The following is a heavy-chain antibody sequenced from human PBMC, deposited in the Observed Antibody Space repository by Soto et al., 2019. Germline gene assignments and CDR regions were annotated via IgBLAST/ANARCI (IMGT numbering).Heavy chain of an antibody. Sequence: GGSLRLSCAASGFTFSSYSMNWVRQAPGKGLEWVSSISSSSSYIYYADSVKGRFTISRDNAKNSLYLQMNSLRAEDTAVYYCARARGDYEMYYFDYWGQGTLVTVSS. D-gene: IGHD4-17*01. CDR2: ISSSSSYI. CDR3: ARARGDYEMYYFDY. CDR1: GFTFSSYS. J-gene: IGHJ4*02. V-gene: IGHV3-21*01.